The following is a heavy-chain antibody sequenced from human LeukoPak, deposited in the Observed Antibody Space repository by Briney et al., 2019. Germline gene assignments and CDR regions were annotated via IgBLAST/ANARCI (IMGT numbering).Heavy chain of an antibody. CDR3: ARGRGNGILPYYFDY. J-gene: IGHJ4*02. V-gene: IGHV5-51*01. Sequence: GESLKISCKGSGYSFTSYWIGWVRQMPGKGLEWMGIIYPGDSDTRYSPSFQGQVTISADKSISTAYLQWSSLKASDTAMYYCARGRGNGILPYYFDYWGQGTLVTVSS. CDR1: GYSFTSYW. D-gene: IGHD2/OR15-2a*01. CDR2: IYPGDSDT.